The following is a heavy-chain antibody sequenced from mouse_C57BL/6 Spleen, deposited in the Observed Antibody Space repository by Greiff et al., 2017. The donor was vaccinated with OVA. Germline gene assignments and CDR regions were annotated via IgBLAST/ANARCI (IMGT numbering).Heavy chain of an antibody. D-gene: IGHD2-4*01. CDR2: ISNGGGST. Sequence: EVMLVESGGGLVQPGGSLKLSCAASGFTFSDYYMYWVRQTPEKRLEWVAYISNGGGSTYSPDTVKGRFTISRDNAKNTLYLQMSRLKSEDTAMYYCARRRDYDYDEGYFDVWGTGTTVTVSS. CDR3: ARRRDYDYDEGYFDV. V-gene: IGHV5-12*01. J-gene: IGHJ1*03. CDR1: GFTFSDYY.